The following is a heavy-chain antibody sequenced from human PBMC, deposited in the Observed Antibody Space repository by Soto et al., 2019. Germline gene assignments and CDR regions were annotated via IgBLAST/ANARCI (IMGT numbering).Heavy chain of an antibody. CDR1: GFSLSTSGMC. Sequence: GSGPTLVNPTQTLTLTCTFSGFSLSTSGMCVSWIRQPPGKALEWLARIDWDDDKYYSTSLKTRLTISKDTSKNQVVLTMTNMDPVDTATYYCARMGYYYGSGSYYNQFDYWGQGTLVTVSS. V-gene: IGHV2-70*11. D-gene: IGHD3-10*01. CDR2: IDWDDDK. CDR3: ARMGYYYGSGSYYNQFDY. J-gene: IGHJ4*02.